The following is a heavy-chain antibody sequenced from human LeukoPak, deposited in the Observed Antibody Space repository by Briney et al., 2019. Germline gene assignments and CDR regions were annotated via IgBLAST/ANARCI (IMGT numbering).Heavy chain of an antibody. J-gene: IGHJ5*02. CDR2: ISAYNGNT. CDR1: GYTFTNYG. D-gene: IGHD2-15*01. Sequence: ASVTVSCKASGYTFTNYGISWVRQAPGQGLAGMAWISAYNGNTNYAQQLQGRVTMTTDTSTSTAYMELRSLRSDDTAVYYCARDQYCSGGSCYTEWFDHWGQGTLVTVSS. CDR3: ARDQYCSGGSCYTEWFDH. V-gene: IGHV1-18*01.